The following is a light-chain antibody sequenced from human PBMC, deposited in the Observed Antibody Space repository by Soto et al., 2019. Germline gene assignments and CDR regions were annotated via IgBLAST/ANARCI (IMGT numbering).Light chain of an antibody. J-gene: IGKJ5*01. CDR1: QSVSSY. CDR2: GAS. Sequence: VLTQSPGTLSLSPGERATLSCRASQSVSSYLAWYQQKPGQAPRLLIYGASTRATGIPARFSGSGSGTEFTLTISSLQSEDFAVYYCQQYNNWPITFGQGTRLEIK. V-gene: IGKV3-15*01. CDR3: QQYNNWPIT.